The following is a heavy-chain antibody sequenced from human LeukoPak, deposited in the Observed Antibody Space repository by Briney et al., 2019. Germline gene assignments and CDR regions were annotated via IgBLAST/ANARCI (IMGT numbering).Heavy chain of an antibody. CDR1: GFTLNSYL. D-gene: IGHD1-14*01. J-gene: IGHJ3*01. CDR3: ARSNPNKNALDL. V-gene: IGHV3-7*01. CDR2: IKKDGSEE. Sequence: QPGGSLRLSCAASGFTLNSYLMSWVLQAPGRGLEWVANIKKDGSEESYLDSVKGRFTVSRDNAKNSLFLQMNSLRGEDTAVYYCARSNPNKNALDLWGQGTMVTISP.